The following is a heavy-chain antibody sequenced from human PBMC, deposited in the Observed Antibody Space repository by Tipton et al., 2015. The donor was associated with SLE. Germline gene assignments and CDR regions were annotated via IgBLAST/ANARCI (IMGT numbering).Heavy chain of an antibody. D-gene: IGHD6-19*01. CDR3: ARDRGWDAFDI. CDR2: IFYSGST. CDR1: GGSISSYY. J-gene: IGHJ3*02. Sequence: TLSLTCTVSGGSISSYYWSWIRQPPGKGLEWIGYIFYSGSTNYNPSLKSRVTISVDTSKNQFSLKLSSVTAADTAVYYCARDRGWDAFDIWGQGTMVTVSS. V-gene: IGHV4-59*12.